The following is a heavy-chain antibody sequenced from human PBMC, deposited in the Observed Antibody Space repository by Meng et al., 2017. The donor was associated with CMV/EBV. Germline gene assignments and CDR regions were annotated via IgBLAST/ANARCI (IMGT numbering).Heavy chain of an antibody. CDR3: ARYSGSYYSY. J-gene: IGHJ4*02. D-gene: IGHD1-26*01. V-gene: IGHV4-39*01. CDR2: IYYSGST. Sequence: QLQRQESGPGLAKPSETRSLPCTVSGGSISSSSYYWGWIRQPPGKGLEWIGSIYYSGSTYYNPSLKSRVTISVDRSKNPFSLKLSSVTAADTAVYYCARYSGSYYSYWGQGTLVTVSS. CDR1: GGSISSSSYY.